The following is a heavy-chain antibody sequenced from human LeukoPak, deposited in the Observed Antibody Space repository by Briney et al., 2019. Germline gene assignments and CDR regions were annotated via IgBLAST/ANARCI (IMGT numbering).Heavy chain of an antibody. J-gene: IGHJ3*02. CDR2: ISSSSSYT. CDR3: ARTATMDRAFDI. CDR1: GFTFSDYY. Sequence: PGGSLRLSCAASGFTFSDYYMSWIRQAPGKGLEWVSYISSSSSYTNYADSVKGRFTISRDDAKNSLYLQMNSLRAEDTAVYYCARTATMDRAFDIWGQGTMVTVSS. V-gene: IGHV3-11*03. D-gene: IGHD3-10*01.